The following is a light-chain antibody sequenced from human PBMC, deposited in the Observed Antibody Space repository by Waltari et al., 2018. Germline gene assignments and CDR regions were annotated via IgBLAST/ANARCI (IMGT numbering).Light chain of an antibody. J-gene: IGKJ4*01. CDR1: QSLVNSDGNTY. V-gene: IGKV2-30*01. Sequence: DVVLTQSPLSLPFTLGQAASISCRSSQSLVNSDGNTYLIWLQQRPGQSPRRLMYKVSSRDPGVPDRFSGSGSGTDFTLTIGRVEAEDVGVYYCMQATSRPFSFGGGTKVEIK. CDR3: MQATSRPFS. CDR2: KVS.